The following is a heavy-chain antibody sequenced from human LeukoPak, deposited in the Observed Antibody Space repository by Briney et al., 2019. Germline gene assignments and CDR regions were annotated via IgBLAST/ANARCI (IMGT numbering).Heavy chain of an antibody. CDR3: ARVLSTRRNAFDI. J-gene: IGHJ3*02. CDR1: GGSISSSSYY. D-gene: IGHD5/OR15-5a*01. V-gene: IGHV4-39*07. Sequence: SETLSLTCTFSGGSISSSSYYWGWIRQPPGKGLEWIGSIYYSGSTYQNTSLKSRVTISVDTSKNQFSLKLSSVTAADTAVYYCARVLSTRRNAFDIWGQGTMVTVSS. CDR2: IYYSGST.